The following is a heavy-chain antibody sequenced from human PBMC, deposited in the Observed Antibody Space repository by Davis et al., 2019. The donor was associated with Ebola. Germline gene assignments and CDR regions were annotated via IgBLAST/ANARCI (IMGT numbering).Heavy chain of an antibody. V-gene: IGHV4-59*08. Sequence: SETLSLTCTVSGGSISSYHWSWIRQPPGEGLEWIGYIFYSGTTIYNPSLKSRVTMSLDTSQNHFSLRLSSVTATDTAVYYCAGHQKVNGAPDYWGHGTLVTVSS. CDR2: IFYSGTT. CDR1: GGSISSYH. CDR3: AGHQKVNGAPDY. J-gene: IGHJ4*01. D-gene: IGHD1-26*01.